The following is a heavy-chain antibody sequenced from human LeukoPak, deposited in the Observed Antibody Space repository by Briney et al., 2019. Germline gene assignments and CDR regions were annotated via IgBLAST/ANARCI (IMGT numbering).Heavy chain of an antibody. J-gene: IGHJ6*04. CDR1: GFTFSSYG. CDR3: VMVYAKLRV. Sequence: GGSLRLSCAASGFTFSSYGMHWVRQAPGKGLEWVAFIRYDGSNKYYADSVKGRFTISRDNSKNTLYLQMNSLRTEDTAVYYSVMVYAKLRVWGKGTTVTVSS. D-gene: IGHD2-8*01. V-gene: IGHV3-30*02. CDR2: IRYDGSNK.